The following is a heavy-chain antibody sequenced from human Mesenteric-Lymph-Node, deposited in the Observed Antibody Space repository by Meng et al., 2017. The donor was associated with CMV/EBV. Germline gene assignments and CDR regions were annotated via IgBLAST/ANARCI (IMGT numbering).Heavy chain of an antibody. Sequence: CAVYGGTVSGFYWSWIRQPPGKGLEWIGEIDDSGSARYNPSLKSRVTISVDTSKNQFSLNLNSMTAADTAVYYCAREIVFGGSYADSWGQGTLVTVSS. D-gene: IGHD1-26*01. CDR1: GGTVSGFY. CDR3: AREIVFGGSYADS. CDR2: IDDSGSA. V-gene: IGHV4-34*01. J-gene: IGHJ4*02.